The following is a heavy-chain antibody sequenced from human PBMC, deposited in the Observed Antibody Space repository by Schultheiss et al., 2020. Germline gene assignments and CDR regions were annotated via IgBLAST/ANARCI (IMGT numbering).Heavy chain of an antibody. CDR1: GFTFSHNT. V-gene: IGHV3-30-3*01. CDR2: ISYDGTNK. Sequence: GGSLRLSCAASGFTFSHNTMFWVRQAPGKGLEWVAVISYDGTNKYYADSVKGHFTISRDNAKNTLYLQMNSLRAEDTAVYYCTRDYRKEGMDVWGQGTTVTVSS. J-gene: IGHJ6*02. CDR3: TRDYRKEGMDV. D-gene: IGHD1-26*01.